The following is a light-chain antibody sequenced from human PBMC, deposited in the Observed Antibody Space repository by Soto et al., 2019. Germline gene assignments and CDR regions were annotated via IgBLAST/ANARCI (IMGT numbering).Light chain of an antibody. CDR3: SSAAGGNKCGE. Sequence: HSVLSQPHSESGYPGQTVYIFCTLTNSDVGGYNYVSWYQQHPGKAPKLMIYEVNKRPSGVPDRFSGSKSGNTASLTVSGLQAEDEAYSNGSSAAGGNKCGEFGTGTKVTLL. CDR1: NSDVGGYNY. J-gene: IGLJ1*01. CDR2: EVN. V-gene: IGLV2-8*01.